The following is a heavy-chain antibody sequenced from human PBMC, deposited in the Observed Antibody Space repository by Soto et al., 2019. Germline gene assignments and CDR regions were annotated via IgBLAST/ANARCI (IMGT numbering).Heavy chain of an antibody. V-gene: IGHV3-53*02. CDR1: GFTVSTNY. Sequence: EVHLVETGGGLIQPGGSLRLSCAASGFTVSTNYMSWVRQAPGKGLEWVSGIYSGDSTSYADSVKGRFTISKDNSKNTLYLQMNSLRAEDTAVYYCARSTSSGYYYYWGQGTLVTVSS. D-gene: IGHD3-22*01. CDR2: IYSGDST. J-gene: IGHJ4*02. CDR3: ARSTSSGYYYY.